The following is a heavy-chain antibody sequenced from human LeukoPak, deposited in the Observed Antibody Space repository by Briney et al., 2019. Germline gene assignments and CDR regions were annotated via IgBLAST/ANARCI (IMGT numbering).Heavy chain of an antibody. Sequence: ASVKVSCKASGYTFTSYYMHWVRQAPEQGLEWMGIINPSGGSTSYAQKFQGRVTMTRDTSTSTVYMELSSLRSEDTAVYYCARDCSSTSCEGSFDYWGQGTLVTVSS. V-gene: IGHV1-46*01. CDR2: INPSGGST. CDR3: ARDCSSTSCEGSFDY. J-gene: IGHJ4*02. CDR1: GYTFTSYY. D-gene: IGHD2-2*01.